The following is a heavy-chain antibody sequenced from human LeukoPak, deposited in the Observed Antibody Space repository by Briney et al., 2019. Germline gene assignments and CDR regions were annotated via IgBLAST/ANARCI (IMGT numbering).Heavy chain of an antibody. V-gene: IGHV1-2*02. Sequence: ASVKVSCKASGYTFTGYYMHWVRQAPGQGLEWMGWINPNSGGTNYAQKFQGRVTMTRDTSISTAYMELSRLRSDDTAVYYCARDYPYNWNDDFDYWGQGTLVTLSS. J-gene: IGHJ4*02. CDR3: ARDYPYNWNDDFDY. CDR2: INPNSGGT. D-gene: IGHD1-1*01. CDR1: GYTFTGYY.